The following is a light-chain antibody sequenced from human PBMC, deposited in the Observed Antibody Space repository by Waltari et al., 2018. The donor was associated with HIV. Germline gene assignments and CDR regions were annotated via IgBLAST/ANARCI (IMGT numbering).Light chain of an antibody. CDR2: DVN. Sequence: SALTQPRSVSGSPGQSVTISCTGTSSDIGAYNYVSWYQHPPYKGPKLLIYDVNKRPSGVPDRFSGSKSGNTASLTISGLQAEDEADYYCCSYADTFFVLFGGRTKLTVL. V-gene: IGLV2-11*01. CDR1: SSDIGAYNY. CDR3: CSYADTFFVL. J-gene: IGLJ2*01.